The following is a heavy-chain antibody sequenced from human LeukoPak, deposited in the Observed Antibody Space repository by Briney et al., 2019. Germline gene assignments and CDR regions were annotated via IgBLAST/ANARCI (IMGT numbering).Heavy chain of an antibody. CDR3: ARDQGTGFDY. J-gene: IGHJ4*02. Sequence: PSETLSLTCAVSGGSISSNNWWSWVRRPPGKGLEWIGEVFHGGSTNYNPSLKSRVTISVDKSKNQFSLKLTSVTAADTAVYYCARDQGTGFDYWGQGTLVTVSS. CDR1: GGSISSNNW. D-gene: IGHD3/OR15-3a*01. CDR2: VFHGGST. V-gene: IGHV4-4*02.